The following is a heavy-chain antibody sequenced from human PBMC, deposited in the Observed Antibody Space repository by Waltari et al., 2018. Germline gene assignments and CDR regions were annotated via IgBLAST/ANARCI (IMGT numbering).Heavy chain of an antibody. V-gene: IGHV3-74*01. D-gene: IGHD5-18*01. CDR1: GFTFSSYR. Sequence: EVQLVESGGGLVQPGGSLRLSCDASGFTFSSYRRHWVRQAPGKGLVWVSRLNSDGSSRNYADSVKGRFTISRDNAKNTVYLQMLSLRVEDTAVYYCARGYTYRTPDALHIWGQGTVVTVSS. CDR2: LNSDGSSR. CDR3: ARGYTYRTPDALHI. J-gene: IGHJ3*02.